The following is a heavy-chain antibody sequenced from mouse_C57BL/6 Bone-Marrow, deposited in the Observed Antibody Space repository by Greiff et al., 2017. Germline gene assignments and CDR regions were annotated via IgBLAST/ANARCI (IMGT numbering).Heavy chain of an antibody. V-gene: IGHV1-55*01. CDR1: GYTFTSYW. D-gene: IGHD2-3*01. Sequence: QVHVKQPGAELVKPGASVKMSCKASGYTFTSYWITWVKQRPGQGLAWIGDIYPGSGSTNYHEKFKSKATLTVDTSSSTAYMQLSSLTSEDSAVYYCARDGPWYFDVWGTGTTVTVSS. CDR3: ARDGPWYFDV. CDR2: IYPGSGST. J-gene: IGHJ1*03.